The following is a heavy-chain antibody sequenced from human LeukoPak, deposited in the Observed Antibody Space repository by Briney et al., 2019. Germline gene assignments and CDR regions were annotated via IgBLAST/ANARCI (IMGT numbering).Heavy chain of an antibody. J-gene: IGHJ4*02. CDR1: GCTFSTYS. Sequence: NPGGSLRLSCAASGCTFSTYSMNWVRLAPGKGLEWVSSISLSSDYIYYADSVKGRFTISRDNARNSLYLQMNSLRAEDAAVYYCARRYCSTTNCYAFDDWGQGTLVTVSS. D-gene: IGHD2-2*01. CDR2: ISLSSDYI. CDR3: ARRYCSTTNCYAFDD. V-gene: IGHV3-21*01.